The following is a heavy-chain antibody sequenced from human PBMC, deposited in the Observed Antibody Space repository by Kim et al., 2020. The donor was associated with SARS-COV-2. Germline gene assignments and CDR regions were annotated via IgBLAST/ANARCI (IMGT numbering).Heavy chain of an antibody. V-gene: IGHV3-33*01. CDR3: ARTTYYDFWSGFDY. D-gene: IGHD3-3*01. J-gene: IGHJ4*02. Sequence: ADTVKGRFTTSRDNSKNTVYLQMNSLRAEETAVYYCARTTYYDFWSGFDYWGQGTLVTVSS.